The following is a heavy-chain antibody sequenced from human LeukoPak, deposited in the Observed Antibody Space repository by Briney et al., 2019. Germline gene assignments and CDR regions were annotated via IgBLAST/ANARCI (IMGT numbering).Heavy chain of an antibody. CDR3: AREGLHYDFWSGYQYYFDY. CDR2: ISSSSSYI. CDR1: GFTFSSYS. J-gene: IGHJ4*02. D-gene: IGHD3-3*01. Sequence: KPGGSLRLSCAASGFTFSSYSMYWVRQAPGKGLEWVSSISSSSSYIYYADSVKGRFTISRDNAKNSLYLQMNSLRAEDTAVYYCAREGLHYDFWSGYQYYFDYLGQGTLVTVSS. V-gene: IGHV3-21*01.